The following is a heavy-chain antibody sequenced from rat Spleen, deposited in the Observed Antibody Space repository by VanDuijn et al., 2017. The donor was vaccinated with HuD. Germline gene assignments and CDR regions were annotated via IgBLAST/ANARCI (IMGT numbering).Heavy chain of an antibody. J-gene: IGHJ3*01. CDR3: TRSVSYYYDGTYHYPFAY. V-gene: IGHV5-46*01. CDR1: GITFSNFP. Sequence: EVQLVEAGGGLVQPGRSMKLSCAASGITFSNFPMAWVRQAPTKGLEWVATISSSGDSTYYRDSVKGRFTISRDNAKSTLYLQMNSLRSEDTATYYCTRSVSYYYDGTYHYPFAYWGQGTLVTVSS. D-gene: IGHD1-12*02. CDR2: ISSSGDST.